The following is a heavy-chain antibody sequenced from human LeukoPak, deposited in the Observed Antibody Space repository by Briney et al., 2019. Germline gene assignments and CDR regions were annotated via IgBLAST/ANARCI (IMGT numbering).Heavy chain of an antibody. V-gene: IGHV3-30*18. Sequence: GRSLRLSCAASGFTFSIYGMHWVRQAPGEGLEWVAVISYDGSQKYYADSVKGRFTISRDNSKNTLFLQMNSLRTEDTAVYYCAKDLYGDWGQGTLVTVSS. CDR2: ISYDGSQK. D-gene: IGHD4-17*01. J-gene: IGHJ4*02. CDR3: AKDLYGD. CDR1: GFTFSIYG.